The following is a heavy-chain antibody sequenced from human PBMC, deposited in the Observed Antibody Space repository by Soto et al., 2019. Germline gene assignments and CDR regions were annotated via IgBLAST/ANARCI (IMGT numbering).Heavy chain of an antibody. CDR1: GFTFSTYG. J-gene: IGHJ4*02. V-gene: IGHV3-33*01. D-gene: IGHD1-26*01. Sequence: QVQLVESGGGVVQPGRSLRLSCAASGFTFSTYGMHWVRQPPGKGLEWVAIIWIDGSNKYYADSVKGRFTISRDNSKNTLYLQMNSLRAEDTAVYYCARGGSYYGFDYWGQGTLVTVSS. CDR2: IWIDGSNK. CDR3: ARGGSYYGFDY.